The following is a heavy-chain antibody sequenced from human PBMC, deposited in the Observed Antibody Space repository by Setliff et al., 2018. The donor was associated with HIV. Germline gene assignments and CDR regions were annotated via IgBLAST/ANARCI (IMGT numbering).Heavy chain of an antibody. D-gene: IGHD6-19*01. CDR3: TTATIPPAGWGALDI. CDR2: VKIDSDGGTI. J-gene: IGHJ3*02. Sequence: GGSLRLSCKPSGLHVRGAWMNWVRQAPGKGLEWVGRVKIDSDGGTIDYAAPVQGRFVISRDDSQNLLSLQLNALRTEDTCGYYCTTATIPPAGWGALDIWGPGTTVTVTS. CDR1: GLHVRGAW. V-gene: IGHV3-15*01.